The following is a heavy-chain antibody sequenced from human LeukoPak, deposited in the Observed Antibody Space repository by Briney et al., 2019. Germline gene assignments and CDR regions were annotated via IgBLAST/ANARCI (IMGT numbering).Heavy chain of an antibody. D-gene: IGHD2-2*01. CDR3: ATARRLEGYCSSITCLVPYNWLDP. CDR2: INPRGGST. J-gene: IGHJ5*02. V-gene: IGHV1-46*01. Sequence: ASVKVSCKAFGYTFTSHYMHWVRQAPGQGLEWMGIINPRGGSTSYAQKFQGRVTLPRDTSTSTVYMELSSLRSEDTAVYYCATARRLEGYCSSITCLVPYNWLDPWGQGTLVTVSS. CDR1: GYTFTSHY.